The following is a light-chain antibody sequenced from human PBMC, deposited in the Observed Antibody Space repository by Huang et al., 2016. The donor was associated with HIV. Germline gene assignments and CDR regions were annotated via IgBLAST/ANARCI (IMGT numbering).Light chain of an antibody. CDR1: QGINNY. CDR3: LQHNSYPWT. J-gene: IGKJ1*01. Sequence: DIQMTQSPSAMSASVGDRVTITCRASQGINNYLAWFQQKPGQVPKRLIYAASTLQSGVPSSFSGSGSGTEFTLTISSLQPEDFATYYCLQHNSYPWTFGQGTKVEVK. CDR2: AAS. V-gene: IGKV1-17*03.